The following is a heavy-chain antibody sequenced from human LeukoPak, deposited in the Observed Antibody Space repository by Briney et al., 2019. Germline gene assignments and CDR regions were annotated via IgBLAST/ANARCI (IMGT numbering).Heavy chain of an antibody. CDR3: AAQWELLRGTGFDY. Sequence: PSETLSLTCTVSGGSISSGSYYWSWIRQPAGKGLEWIGRIYTSGSTNYNPSLKSRVTISVDTSKNQFSLKLSSVTAADTAVYYCAAQWELLRGTGFDYWGQGTLVTVSS. CDR1: GGSISSGSYY. D-gene: IGHD1-26*01. V-gene: IGHV4-61*02. J-gene: IGHJ4*02. CDR2: IYTSGST.